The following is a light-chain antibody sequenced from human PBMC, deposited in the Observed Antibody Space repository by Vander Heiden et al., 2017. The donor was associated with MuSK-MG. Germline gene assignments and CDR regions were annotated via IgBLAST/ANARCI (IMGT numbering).Light chain of an antibody. CDR3: QQYGSSPLT. CDR1: QSVSSSY. J-gene: IGKJ4*01. CDR2: GAS. Sequence: EIVLTQSPGTLSLSPGERATLSCRASQSVSSSYLAWYQQKPGQAPRLFIYGASSRATGIPDRFSGSGSATDFTLTISRLEPEDFAVYYCQQYGSSPLTFGGGTKVEI. V-gene: IGKV3-20*01.